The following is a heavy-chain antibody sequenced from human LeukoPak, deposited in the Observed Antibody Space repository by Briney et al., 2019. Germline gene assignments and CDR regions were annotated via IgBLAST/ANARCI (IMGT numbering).Heavy chain of an antibody. CDR3: ARAHYYDSSGLDF. D-gene: IGHD3-22*01. CDR1: GFTFSSYE. CDR2: IGSSGSTI. J-gene: IGHJ4*02. V-gene: IGHV3-48*03. Sequence: QAGGSLRLSCAASGFTFSSYEMNWVRQAPGKGLEWVSYIGSSGSTIYYADSLKGRFTISRDNAKNSLYLQMNSLRAEDTAVYYCARAHYYDSSGLDFWGQGTLVTVSS.